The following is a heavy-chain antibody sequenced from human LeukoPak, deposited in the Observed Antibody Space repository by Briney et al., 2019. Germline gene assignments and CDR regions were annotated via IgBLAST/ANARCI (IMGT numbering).Heavy chain of an antibody. D-gene: IGHD3-22*01. J-gene: IGHJ4*02. CDR2: INHSGST. V-gene: IGHV4-34*01. CDR3: ARAGVRYYYDSSGYRLSFDY. CDR1: GGSFSGYY. Sequence: SETQSLTCAVYGGSFSGYYWSWIRQPPGKGLEWIGEINHSGSTNYNPSLKSRVTISVDTSKNQFSLKLSSVTAADTAVYYCARAGVRYYYDSSGYRLSFDYWGQGTLVTVSS.